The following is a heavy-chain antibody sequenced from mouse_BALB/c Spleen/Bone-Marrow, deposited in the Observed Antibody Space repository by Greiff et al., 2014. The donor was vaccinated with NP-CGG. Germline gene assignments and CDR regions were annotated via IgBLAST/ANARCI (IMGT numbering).Heavy chain of an antibody. CDR2: IYPGNSEI. V-gene: IGHV1-5*01. CDR1: GYSFTSYW. J-gene: IGHJ4*01. CDR3: TIYRCDEDAMDY. Sequence: EVQLQQSGTVLPRPGTSVRMSCKASGYSFTSYWMHWVKQRPGQGLEWIGAIYPGNSEISYNQKFKGKAKLTAVTSASTAYMELSSLTNEVSAVYYCTIYRCDEDAMDYWGQGTSVTVSS. D-gene: IGHD2-12*01.